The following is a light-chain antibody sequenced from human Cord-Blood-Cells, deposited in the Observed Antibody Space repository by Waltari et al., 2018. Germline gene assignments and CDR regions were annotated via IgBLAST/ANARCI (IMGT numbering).Light chain of an antibody. Sequence: DIVMTQSPDSLAVSLGERATINCKSSQSVLYSSNNKNYLAWYQQKPGQPPKRLIYWASTRESVVPDRFSGSGSGTDFTRAISSLQAEDVAVYYCQQYYSTPYTFGQGTKLEIK. J-gene: IGKJ2*01. CDR3: QQYYSTPYT. CDR1: QSVLYSSNNKNY. V-gene: IGKV4-1*01. CDR2: WAS.